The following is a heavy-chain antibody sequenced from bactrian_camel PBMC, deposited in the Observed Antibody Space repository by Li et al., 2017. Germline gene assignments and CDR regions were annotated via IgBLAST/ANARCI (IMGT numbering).Heavy chain of an antibody. V-gene: IGHV3S35*01. D-gene: IGHD4*01. CDR3: VRVYSDYRDLQVQEYNY. CDR1: GFTFSDFP. Sequence: VQLVESGGGSVQAGGSLRLSCATSGFTFSDFPMNWVRQAPGEGLEWVSSSRSGALSLVYADSVKGRFTISRDNAKNTVYLLMNSLKPEDTAVYYCVRVYSDYRDLQVQEYNYWGQGTQVTVS. J-gene: IGHJ4*01. CDR2: SRSGALSL.